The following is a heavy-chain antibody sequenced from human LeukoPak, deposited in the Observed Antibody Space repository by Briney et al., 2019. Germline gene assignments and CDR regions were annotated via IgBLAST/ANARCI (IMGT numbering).Heavy chain of an antibody. Sequence: SETLSLTCTVSGGSISSSSYYWSWIRQPPGKGLEWIGYIYYSGSTNYNPSLKSRVTISVDTSKNQFSLKLSSVTAADTAVYYCARDSVWFGELDAFDIWGQGTMVTVSS. CDR3: ARDSVWFGELDAFDI. CDR1: GGSISSSSYY. J-gene: IGHJ3*02. CDR2: IYYSGST. D-gene: IGHD3-10*01. V-gene: IGHV4-61*01.